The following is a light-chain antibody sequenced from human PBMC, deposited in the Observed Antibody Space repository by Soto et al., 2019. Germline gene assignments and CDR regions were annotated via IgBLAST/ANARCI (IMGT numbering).Light chain of an antibody. CDR1: QSISTW. Sequence: DIHMTQSPATLSASVGDRVTITCRASQSISTWLAWYQQKPGKAPKLLIYWASSLESGVPSSFSGSGSGTELTLTISSLQPDEFATYYCQHFSTYSVTFGPGTKVD. J-gene: IGKJ3*01. CDR3: QHFSTYSVT. V-gene: IGKV1-5*03. CDR2: WAS.